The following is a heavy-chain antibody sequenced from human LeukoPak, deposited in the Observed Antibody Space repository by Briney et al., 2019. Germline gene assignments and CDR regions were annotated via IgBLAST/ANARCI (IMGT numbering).Heavy chain of an antibody. Sequence: GASVKVSCKASGGTFSSYAISWVRQAPGQGLEWMGGIIPIFGTANYAQKFQGRVTITADESTSTAYMELSSLRSEDTAVYYCARXSQYXSRRWFDPWGQGTLVTVSS. CDR3: ARXSQYXSRRWFDP. CDR1: GGTFSSYA. J-gene: IGHJ5*02. D-gene: IGHD6-13*01. V-gene: IGHV1-69*13. CDR2: IIPIFGTA.